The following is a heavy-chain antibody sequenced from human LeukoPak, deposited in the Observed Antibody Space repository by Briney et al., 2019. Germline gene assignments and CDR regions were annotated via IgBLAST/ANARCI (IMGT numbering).Heavy chain of an antibody. J-gene: IGHJ4*02. Sequence: GASVKVSCKASGYTFTDYYIQWVRQAPGQGLEWMGWSSPHIGGTNFAQNFQGRVTITRDTFTSTAYMELRSLRSDDTAVYYCARDRVYCSGGSCYPSYYLDSWGQGTLVTVSP. V-gene: IGHV1-2*02. CDR1: GYTFTDYY. D-gene: IGHD2-15*01. CDR3: ARDRVYCSGGSCYPSYYLDS. CDR2: SSPHIGGT.